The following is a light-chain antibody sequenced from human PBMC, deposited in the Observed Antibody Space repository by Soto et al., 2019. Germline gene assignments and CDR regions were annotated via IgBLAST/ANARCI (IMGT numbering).Light chain of an antibody. CDR2: SNN. V-gene: IGLV1-44*01. CDR1: NSNIGSNT. Sequence: QSVLTQPPSASGTPGLRVTISCSGSNSNIGSNTVNWYHQLPGTAPKLLIYSNNQRPSGVPDRFSGSKSGTSASLVISGLQSDEEADYYCAAWDDSLRGVVFGGGTKLTVL. J-gene: IGLJ2*01. CDR3: AAWDDSLRGVV.